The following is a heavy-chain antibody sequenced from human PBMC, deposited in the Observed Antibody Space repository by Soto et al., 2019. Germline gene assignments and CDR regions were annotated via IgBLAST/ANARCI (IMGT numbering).Heavy chain of an antibody. D-gene: IGHD3-16*01. CDR2: TSYDGSNK. CDR1: GFTFRSYV. V-gene: IGHV3-30*19. Sequence: QVHLVESGGGVVQPGTSLRLSCVGSGFTFRSYVIHWVRQAPGKGLEWVTLTSYDGSNKYYDDSVKGRFTISRDNSRNTVDLQMHNLRLEETALYYCARWGTAGGLDVWGQGTLVSVSS. CDR3: ARWGTAGGLDV. J-gene: IGHJ4*02.